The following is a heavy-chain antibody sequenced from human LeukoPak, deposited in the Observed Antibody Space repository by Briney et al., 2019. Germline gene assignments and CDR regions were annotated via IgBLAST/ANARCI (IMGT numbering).Heavy chain of an antibody. V-gene: IGHV4-30-4*07. CDR2: IYYSGST. CDR3: ARGGYYYDSSGYSLDY. CDR1: GGSISSGGYS. J-gene: IGHJ4*02. Sequence: PSETLSLTCAVSGGSISSGGYSWSWIRQPPGKGLEWIGYIYYSGSTYYNPSLKSRVTMSVDTSKNQFSLKLSSVTAADTAVYYCARGGYYYDSSGYSLDYWGQGTLVTVSS. D-gene: IGHD3-22*01.